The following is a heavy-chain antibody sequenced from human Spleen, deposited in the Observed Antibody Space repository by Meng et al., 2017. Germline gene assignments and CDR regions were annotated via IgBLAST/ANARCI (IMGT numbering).Heavy chain of an antibody. Sequence: SLKISCAASGFSFDDYAMHWVRQAPGKGLEWVSGISWNSGTKVYADSVKGRFTISRDNAKNSLYLQMNSLRVEDTAVYYCARGGGEGYYYYGMDVWGQGTTVTVSS. D-gene: IGHD3-10*01. J-gene: IGHJ6*02. CDR2: ISWNSGTK. CDR3: ARGGGEGYYYYGMDV. V-gene: IGHV3-9*01. CDR1: GFSFDDYA.